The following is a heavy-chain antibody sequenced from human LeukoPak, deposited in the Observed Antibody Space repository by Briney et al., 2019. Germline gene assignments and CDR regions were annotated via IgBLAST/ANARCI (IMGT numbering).Heavy chain of an antibody. CDR1: GGSISSYY. D-gene: IGHD3-22*01. V-gene: IGHV4-59*01. CDR2: IHYCGST. J-gene: IGHJ5*02. CDR3: ARDKARGYYGSPVWFDP. Sequence: WETLSLTCTVSGGSISSYYWSWIRQPPGKGLEWIGYIHYCGSTNYNPSLKSRVTISVDTSKNQFSLKLSSVTAAGTAVYYCARDKARGYYGSPVWFDPWGQGTLVTVSS.